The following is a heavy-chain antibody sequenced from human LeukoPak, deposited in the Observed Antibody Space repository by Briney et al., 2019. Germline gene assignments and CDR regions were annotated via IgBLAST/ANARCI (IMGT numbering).Heavy chain of an antibody. CDR3: AKDRDCSSTSCYVPFDS. V-gene: IGHV3-23*01. Sequence: GGSLRLSCAASGFTFTTYDMTWVRQAPGKGLEWVSGISGSGRTTYYADSVKGRFTISRDNSKNTLFLQMNSLRAEDTAVYYCAKDRDCSSTSCYVPFDSWGQGTLVTVSS. D-gene: IGHD2-2*01. CDR2: ISGSGRTT. J-gene: IGHJ4*02. CDR1: GFTFTTYD.